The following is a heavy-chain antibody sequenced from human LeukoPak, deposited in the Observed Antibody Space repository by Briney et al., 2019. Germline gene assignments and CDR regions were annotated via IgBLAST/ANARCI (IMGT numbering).Heavy chain of an antibody. CDR3: ARSSGWSLYYFDY. V-gene: IGHV3-7*01. CDR1: GFTFSSYW. Sequence: GGSLRLSCAASGFTFSSYWMSWVRQAPGKGLEWVANIKQDGSEKYYVDSVKGRFTISRDNAKNSLYLQMNSLRAEDTAVYYCARSSGWSLYYFDYWGQGTLVTVSS. J-gene: IGHJ4*02. CDR2: IKQDGSEK. D-gene: IGHD6-19*01.